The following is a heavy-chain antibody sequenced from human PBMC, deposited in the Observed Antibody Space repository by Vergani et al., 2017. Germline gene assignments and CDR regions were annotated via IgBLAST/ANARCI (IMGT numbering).Heavy chain of an antibody. J-gene: IGHJ3*01. CDR1: GGTFSSYA. Sequence: QVQLVQSGAEVKKPGSSVKVSCKASGGTFSSYAISWVRQAPGQGLEWMGRIIPILGIANYAQKFQGRVTITADKSTSTAYMELSSLRSEDTAVYYCARFTTNPDAFDLWGQGTMVTVSS. V-gene: IGHV1-69*04. CDR2: IIPILGIA. D-gene: IGHD3-22*01. CDR3: ARFTTNPDAFDL.